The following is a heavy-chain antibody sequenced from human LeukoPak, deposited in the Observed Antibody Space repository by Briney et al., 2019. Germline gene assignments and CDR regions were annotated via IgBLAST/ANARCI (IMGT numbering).Heavy chain of an antibody. Sequence: GASVKVSCKASGGTFSSTTINWVRQAPGQGLEWMGGIAPILRTPNYAQKFQGRVTITAVESMSTAYMELSSLRSEDTAVYYCARGWLAETTVVTPYNYWGQGTLVTVSS. D-gene: IGHD2-21*02. CDR3: ARGWLAETTVVTPYNY. V-gene: IGHV1-69*13. CDR2: IAPILRTP. J-gene: IGHJ4*02. CDR1: GGTFSSTT.